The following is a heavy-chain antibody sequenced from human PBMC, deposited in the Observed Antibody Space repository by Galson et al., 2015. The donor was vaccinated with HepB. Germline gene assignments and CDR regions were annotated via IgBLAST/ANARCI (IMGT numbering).Heavy chain of an antibody. J-gene: IGHJ3*02. CDR3: ARLYYDFWSGYYSDAFDI. CDR1: GFTFSHYG. D-gene: IGHD3-3*01. V-gene: IGHV3-30*02. Sequence: SLRLPCAASGFTFSHYGMHWVRLAPGKGLEWVAFIRSDKSDKYYADSVKGRFTISRDNSKNTLYLQMNSLRAEDTAVYYCARLYYDFWSGYYSDAFDIWGQGTMVTVSS. CDR2: IRSDKSDK.